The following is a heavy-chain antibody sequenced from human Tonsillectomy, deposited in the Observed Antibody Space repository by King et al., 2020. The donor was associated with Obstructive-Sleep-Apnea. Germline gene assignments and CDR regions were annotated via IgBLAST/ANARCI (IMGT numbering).Heavy chain of an antibody. CDR3: ARDGVDTAMARQTYGMDV. V-gene: IGHV3-30*04. CDR2: ISYDGSNK. J-gene: IGHJ6*02. D-gene: IGHD5-18*01. Sequence: VQLVESGGGVVQPGRSLRLSCAASGFTFSSYAMHWVRQAPGKGLEWVAVISYDGSNKYYADSVKGRFTISRDNSKNTLYLQMNSLRAEDTALYYCARDGVDTAMARQTYGMDVWGQGTTVTVSS. CDR1: GFTFSSYA.